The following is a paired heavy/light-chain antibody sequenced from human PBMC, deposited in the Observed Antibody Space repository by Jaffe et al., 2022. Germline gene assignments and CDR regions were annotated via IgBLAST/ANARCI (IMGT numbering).Light chain of an antibody. Sequence: EIVMTQSPATLSVSPGESATLSCRASQSVSSNLAWYQQKPGQAPRLLIYGASTRATGISGRFSGSGSGTEFTLTISSLQSEDFAVYYCQQYNYWPPLTFGGGTKVEFK. CDR2: GAS. J-gene: IGKJ4*01. V-gene: IGKV3-15*01. CDR3: QQYNYWPPLT. CDR1: QSVSSN.
Heavy chain of an antibody. J-gene: IGHJ4*02. D-gene: IGHD3-3*01. V-gene: IGHV3-7*01. Sequence: ELQLVESGGGLVQPGGSLRLSCAASGFTFSTYWMSWVRQAPGKGLEWVATIKEDGSEKYYADSVKGRFTISRDSGENSLYLQMDRLRAEDTAVYYCAREETDYDFWSGNHPPYFDYWGQGTLVTVSS. CDR3: AREETDYDFWSGNHPPYFDY. CDR1: GFTFSTYW. CDR2: IKEDGSEK.